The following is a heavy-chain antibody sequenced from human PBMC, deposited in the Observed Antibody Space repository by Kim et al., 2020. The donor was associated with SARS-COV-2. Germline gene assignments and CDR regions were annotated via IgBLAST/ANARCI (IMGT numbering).Heavy chain of an antibody. Sequence: ASVKVSCKASGYTFTSYAMNWVRQAPGQGLEWMGWINTNTGNPTYAQGFTGRFVFSLDTSVSTAYLQISSLKAEDTAVYYCAREGGGVVVVAATLYYYYGMDVWGQGTTVTVSS. CDR1: GYTFTSYA. J-gene: IGHJ6*02. V-gene: IGHV7-4-1*02. CDR3: AREGGGVVVVAATLYYYYGMDV. D-gene: IGHD2-15*01. CDR2: INTNTGNP.